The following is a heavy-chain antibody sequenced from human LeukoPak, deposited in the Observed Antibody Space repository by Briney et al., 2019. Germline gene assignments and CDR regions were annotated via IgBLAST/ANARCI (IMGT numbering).Heavy chain of an antibody. D-gene: IGHD5-24*01. J-gene: IGHJ4*02. Sequence: PGGSLRLSCAASGFTFDDYSMSWVRQAPGKGLEWVSGIKWNGGSTGYADPLKGRFTIPREHAKNSLYLKMTRLRPEDTALYSFARHLDIPTGMATIKTYWGQAPLVTASS. CDR3: ARHLDIPTGMATIKTY. CDR2: IKWNGGST. V-gene: IGHV3-20*04. CDR1: GFTFDDYS.